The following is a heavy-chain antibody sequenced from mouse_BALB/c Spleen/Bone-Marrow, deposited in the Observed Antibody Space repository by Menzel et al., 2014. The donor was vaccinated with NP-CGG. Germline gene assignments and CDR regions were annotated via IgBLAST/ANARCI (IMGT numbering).Heavy chain of an antibody. CDR2: IHPNSVNT. CDR1: GYTFTNSW. J-gene: IGHJ2*01. D-gene: IGHD2-14*01. Sequence: QVQLQQSGSVLVRPGASVKLSCKASGYTFTNSWIHWAKQRPGQGLEWIGEIHPNSVNTNFNEKFKVKATLTVDTSSSTAYVDLSSLTAEDSAVYYCARHHRYAYYFDYWGQGTTLTVSS. CDR3: ARHHRYAYYFDY. V-gene: IGHV1S130*01.